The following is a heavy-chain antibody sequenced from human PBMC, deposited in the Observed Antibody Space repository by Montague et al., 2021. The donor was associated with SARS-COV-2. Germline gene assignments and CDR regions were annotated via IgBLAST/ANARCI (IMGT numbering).Heavy chain of an antibody. CDR3: ARGADYDFWSGFLRYKWFGP. Sequence: SETLSLTCAVYTDSFSGYYWSWIRHSPGKWMEWIGEITHSGSNNHNPSLQSRGTISVDKSKTQVTLKLRSLTAADTAVYYCARGADYDFWSGFLRYKWFGPWGQGTPVIVSS. CDR1: TDSFSGYY. V-gene: IGHV4-34*01. J-gene: IGHJ5*02. CDR2: ITHSGSN. D-gene: IGHD3-3*01.